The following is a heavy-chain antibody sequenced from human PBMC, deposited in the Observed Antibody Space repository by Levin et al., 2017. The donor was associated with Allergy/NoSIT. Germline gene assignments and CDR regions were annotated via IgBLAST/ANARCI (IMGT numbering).Heavy chain of an antibody. V-gene: IGHV4-59*01. CDR2: ISYSGST. J-gene: IGHJ5*02. CDR3: ARDIWFGSYWGNWFDP. CDR1: GGSISSYY. Sequence: SQTLSLTCTVSGGSISSYYWSWIRQPPGKGLEWIGYISYSGSTKYNPSLKSRVTLSVDTSKNQFSLKLSSVTPADTAVYYCARDIWFGSYWGNWFDPWGQGTLVTVSS. D-gene: IGHD3-10*01.